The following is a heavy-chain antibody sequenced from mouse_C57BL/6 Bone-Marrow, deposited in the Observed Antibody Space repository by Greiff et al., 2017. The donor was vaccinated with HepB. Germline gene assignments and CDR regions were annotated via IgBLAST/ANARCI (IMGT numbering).Heavy chain of an antibody. D-gene: IGHD1-1*01. J-gene: IGHJ4*01. CDR1: GYTFTDYE. Sequence: QVQLKQSGAELVRPGASVTLSCKASGYTFTDYEMHWVKQTPVHGLEWIGAIDPETGGTAYNQKFKGKAILTADKSSSTAYMELRSLTSEDSAVYYCTVAAYYYAMDYWVKEPQSPSPQ. CDR3: TVAAYYYAMDY. CDR2: IDPETGGT. V-gene: IGHV1-15*01.